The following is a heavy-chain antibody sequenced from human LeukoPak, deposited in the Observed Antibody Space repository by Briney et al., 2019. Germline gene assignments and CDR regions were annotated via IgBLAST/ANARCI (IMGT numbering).Heavy chain of an antibody. CDR2: IYHSGSI. CDR3: ARDPYNWNDELLFDY. CDR1: GGSISSSNW. V-gene: IGHV4-4*02. Sequence: SGTLSLTCAVSGGSISSSNWWSWVRQPPGKGLEWIGEIYHSGSINYNPSLKSRVTISVDKSKNQFSLKLSSVTAADTAVYYCARDPYNWNDELLFDYWGQGTLATVSS. J-gene: IGHJ4*02. D-gene: IGHD1-20*01.